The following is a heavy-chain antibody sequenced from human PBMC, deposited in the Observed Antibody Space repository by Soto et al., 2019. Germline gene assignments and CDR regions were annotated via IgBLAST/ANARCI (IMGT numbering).Heavy chain of an antibody. CDR3: AKCGVDTAMVAWFDP. Sequence: PXGSLRLSCAASGFTFSSYAESGVRQAPGKGLEWVSAISGSVGSTYYADSVKGRFTISRDNSKNTLYLQMNSLRAEDTAVYYCAKCGVDTAMVAWFDPWGQGTLVTVSS. D-gene: IGHD5-18*01. CDR2: ISGSVGST. CDR1: GFTFSSYA. V-gene: IGHV3-23*01. J-gene: IGHJ5*02.